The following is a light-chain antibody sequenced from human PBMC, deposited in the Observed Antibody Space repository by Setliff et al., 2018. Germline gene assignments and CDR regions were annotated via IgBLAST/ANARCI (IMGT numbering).Light chain of an antibody. J-gene: IGLJ2*01. Sequence: QSVLTQPPSASGTPGQRVTISCSGSSSNIGSNTVNWYQQLPGTAPKLLIYRNNQRPSGVPDRFSGSKSGTSASLAISGLQSEDEADYSCAAWDDGLNGVIFGGGTKVT. CDR3: AAWDDGLNGVI. V-gene: IGLV1-44*01. CDR1: SSNIGSNT. CDR2: RNN.